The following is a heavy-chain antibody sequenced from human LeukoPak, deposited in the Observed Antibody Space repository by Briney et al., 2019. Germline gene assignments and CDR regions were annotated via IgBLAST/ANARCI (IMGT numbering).Heavy chain of an antibody. D-gene: IGHD5-18*01. CDR1: GFTVSSNY. J-gene: IGHJ4*02. Sequence: PGGFLRLSCAASGFTVSSNYMSWVRQAPGKGLEWVSVIYSGGSTYYADSVKGRFTISRDNSKNTLYLQMNSLRAEDTAVYYCAREGYSYGLDYFDYWGQGTLVTVSS. CDR2: IYSGGST. CDR3: AREGYSYGLDYFDY. V-gene: IGHV3-53*01.